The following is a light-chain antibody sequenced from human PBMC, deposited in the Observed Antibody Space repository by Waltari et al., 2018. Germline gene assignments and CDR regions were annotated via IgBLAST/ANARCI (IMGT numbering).Light chain of an antibody. V-gene: IGKV1-39*01. J-gene: IGKJ2*01. CDR1: QSISKY. Sequence: DIQMTQSPSSLSASVVDRVPITCRASQSISKYLNWYKQKPGKAPKLLIYGASSLQSGVPPRFSGSGSGTEFTLTISSLQPEDFATYSCQQSYTTPYTFGQGTKLEI. CDR2: GAS. CDR3: QQSYTTPYT.